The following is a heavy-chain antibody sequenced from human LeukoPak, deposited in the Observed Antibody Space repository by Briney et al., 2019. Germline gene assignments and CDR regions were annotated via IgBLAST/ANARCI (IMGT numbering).Heavy chain of an antibody. J-gene: IGHJ4*02. V-gene: IGHV4-34*01. CDR3: ARGGWGDGYNPIVY. CDR1: GGSFSGYY. D-gene: IGHD5-24*01. Sequence: SETLSLTCAVYGGSFSGYYWSWIRQPPGKGLEWIGEINHSGSTNYNPSLKSRVAISVDTSKNQFSLKLSSVTAADTAVYYCARGGWGDGYNPIVYWGQGTLVTVSS. CDR2: INHSGST.